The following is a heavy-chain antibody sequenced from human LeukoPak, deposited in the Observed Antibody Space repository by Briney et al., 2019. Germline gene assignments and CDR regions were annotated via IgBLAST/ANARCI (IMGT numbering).Heavy chain of an antibody. CDR2: IYYSGST. CDR1: GGSVSSSSYY. D-gene: IGHD3-10*01. V-gene: IGHV4-39*01. Sequence: PSETLSLTCTVSGGSVSSSSYYWGWIRKPPGKGLEWFGSIYYSGSTYYNPSLKRRVTISVDTSKNQFSLKLSSVTAADTAVYYCARVNLSPTMVRGKPNHDVGFDYWGQGTLVTVSS. CDR3: ARVNLSPTMVRGKPNHDVGFDY. J-gene: IGHJ4*02.